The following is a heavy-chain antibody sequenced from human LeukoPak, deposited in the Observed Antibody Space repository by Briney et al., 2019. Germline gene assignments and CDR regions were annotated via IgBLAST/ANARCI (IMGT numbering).Heavy chain of an antibody. D-gene: IGHD6-6*01. J-gene: IGHJ6*03. CDR1: GFTFSNYA. V-gene: IGHV3-23*01. CDR3: AKNVRNSSVYYYYMDV. Sequence: PGGSLRLSCTASGFTFSNYAMNWVRQAPGKGLGWVSSISGSGGMTFHADSLKGRFTISRDNSKNTLYLQMNSLRAEDTAVYYCAKNVRNSSVYYYYMDVWGKGTTVTVSS. CDR2: ISGSGGMT.